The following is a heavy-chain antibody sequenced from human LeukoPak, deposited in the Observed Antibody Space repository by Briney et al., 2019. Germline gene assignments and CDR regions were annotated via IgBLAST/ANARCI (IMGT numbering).Heavy chain of an antibody. CDR2: ISYDGSNK. V-gene: IGHV3-30*18. CDR3: AKDLYLTGYSFDY. D-gene: IGHD3-9*01. Sequence: GGSLRLSCTASGFTFSSYGMHWVRQAPGKGLEWVAVISYDGSNKYYADSVKGRFTISRDNSKNTLYLQMNSLRAEDTAVYYCAKDLYLTGYSFDYWGQGTLVTVSS. CDR1: GFTFSSYG. J-gene: IGHJ4*02.